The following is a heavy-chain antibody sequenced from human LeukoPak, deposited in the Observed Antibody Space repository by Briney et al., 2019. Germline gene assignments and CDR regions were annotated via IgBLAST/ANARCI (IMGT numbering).Heavy chain of an antibody. D-gene: IGHD3-22*01. V-gene: IGHV1-2*02. Sequence: ASVKVSCKASGYTFTGYYMHWVRQAPGQGLEWMGWINPNSGGTNYAQKFQGRVTMTRDTSISTAYMELSRLRSDDTAVYYCARGYYDSSDFEYFQHWGQGTLVTVSS. CDR1: GYTFTGYY. CDR3: ARGYYDSSDFEYFQH. J-gene: IGHJ1*01. CDR2: INPNSGGT.